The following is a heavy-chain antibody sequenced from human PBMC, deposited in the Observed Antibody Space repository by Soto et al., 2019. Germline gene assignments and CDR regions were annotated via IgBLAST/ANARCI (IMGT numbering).Heavy chain of an antibody. Sequence: GSLRLSCAASGFTFSSYAMHWVRQAPGKGLERVAVISYDGINKYYADYVKGLFNISRDNSKNMLYLQMNSLCAEDTAVYYCARDEDIVVVPAAPPFDYWGQGT. V-gene: IGHV3-30-3*01. J-gene: IGHJ4*02. CDR3: ARDEDIVVVPAAPPFDY. CDR2: ISYDGINK. D-gene: IGHD2-2*01. CDR1: GFTFSSYA.